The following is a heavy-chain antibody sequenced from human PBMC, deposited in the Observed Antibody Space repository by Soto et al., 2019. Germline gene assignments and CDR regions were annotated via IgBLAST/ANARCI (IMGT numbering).Heavy chain of an antibody. CDR3: AIRVVNSRRGYYYGMDV. V-gene: IGHV1-69*01. J-gene: IGHJ6*02. D-gene: IGHD3-3*01. CDR1: GGTFSSYA. Sequence: QVQLVQSGAEVKKPGSSVKVSCTASGGTFSSYAISWVRQAPGQGLEWMGGIIPIFGTANYAQKFQGRVTITADESTSTAYMELSSLRSEDTAVYYCAIRVVNSRRGYYYGMDVWGQGTTVTVSS. CDR2: IIPIFGTA.